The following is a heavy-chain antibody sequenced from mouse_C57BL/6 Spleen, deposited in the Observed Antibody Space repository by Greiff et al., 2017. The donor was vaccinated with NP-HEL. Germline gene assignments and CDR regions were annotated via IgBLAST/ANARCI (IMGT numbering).Heavy chain of an antibody. CDR3: ARTMYYGNIDY. CDR2: IWSGGST. D-gene: IGHD2-1*01. V-gene: IGHV2-2*01. Sequence: VKLVESGPGLVQPSQSLSITCTVSGFSLTSYGVHWVRQSPGKGLEWLGVIWSGGSTDYNAAFISRLSISKDNSKSQVFFKMNSLQADDTAIYYCARTMYYGNIDYWGQGTTLTVSS. CDR1: GFSLTSYG. J-gene: IGHJ2*01.